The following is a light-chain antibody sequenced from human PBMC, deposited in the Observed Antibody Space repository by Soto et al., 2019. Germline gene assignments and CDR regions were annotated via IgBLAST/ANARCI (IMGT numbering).Light chain of an antibody. CDR2: DAV. J-gene: IGKJ5*01. CDR3: QNLKT. CDR1: QSIKNN. Sequence: EIVLTQSPATLSLSPGERATLSCRASQSIKNNIAWYQKRAGQAPRLLIDDAVNRATAIPPRFSGSGSGTDFTLTIASLEPEYSAVYYCQNLKTFGQGTRLEIK. V-gene: IGKV3-11*01.